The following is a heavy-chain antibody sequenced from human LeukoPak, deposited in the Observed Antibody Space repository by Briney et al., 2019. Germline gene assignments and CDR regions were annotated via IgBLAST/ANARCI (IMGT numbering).Heavy chain of an antibody. CDR2: IWNDGSNK. J-gene: IGHJ5*01. V-gene: IGHV3-33*06. Sequence: PGGSLRLSCATSGFTFSHYGMHWVRQAPGKGLERVAVIWNDGSNKYYGDSVKGRFTISRDNSQNTLYLQMNSLRVEDTAVYYCAKDAQRGFDYSNSLESWGQGTLVTVSS. D-gene: IGHD4-11*01. CDR3: AKDAQRGFDYSNSLES. CDR1: GFTFSHYG.